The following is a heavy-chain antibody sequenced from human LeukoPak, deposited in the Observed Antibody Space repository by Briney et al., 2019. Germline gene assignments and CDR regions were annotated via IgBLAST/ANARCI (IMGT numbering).Heavy chain of an antibody. CDR3: ARPYSSGWYGDFDY. D-gene: IGHD6-19*01. Sequence: SETLSLTCTVSGGSISSSSYYWGWIRQPPGKGLEWIGSIYYSGSTYYNPSLKSRVTISINTSKNQFSLKLSSVTAADTAVYYCARPYSSGWYGDFDYWGQGTLVTVSS. V-gene: IGHV4-39*01. J-gene: IGHJ4*02. CDR1: GGSISSSSYY. CDR2: IYYSGST.